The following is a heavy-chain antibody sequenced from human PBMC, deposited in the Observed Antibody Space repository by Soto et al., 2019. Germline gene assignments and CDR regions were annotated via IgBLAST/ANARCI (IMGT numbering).Heavy chain of an antibody. V-gene: IGHV4-31*01. CDR1: GGSISRDGNY. Sequence: QLQLQESGPGLVRPSQTLSLTCTVSGGSISRDGNYWSWIRQHPGRGLEWIGYIYYDGTTYYNPSPTXPXSXXFATSKTYVFLTLSAVTAADTAIYSCARTAYHNSPAYFFDYWGQGTLVTVSS. CDR2: IYYDGTT. J-gene: IGHJ4*02. CDR3: ARTAYHNSPAYFFDY. D-gene: IGHD1-1*01.